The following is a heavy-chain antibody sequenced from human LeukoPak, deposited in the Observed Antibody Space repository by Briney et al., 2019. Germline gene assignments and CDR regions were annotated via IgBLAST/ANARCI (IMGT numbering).Heavy chain of an antibody. CDR1: GFTFSSYA. CDR2: ISGSGGST. D-gene: IGHD3-22*01. Sequence: GGSLRLSCAASGFTFSSYAMSWVRQAPGKGLEWASAISGSGGSTYYADSVKGRFTISRDNSKNTLYLQMNSLRAEDTAVYYCAKDLITMKVVVPWAFDIWGQGTMVTVSS. V-gene: IGHV3-23*01. J-gene: IGHJ3*02. CDR3: AKDLITMKVVVPWAFDI.